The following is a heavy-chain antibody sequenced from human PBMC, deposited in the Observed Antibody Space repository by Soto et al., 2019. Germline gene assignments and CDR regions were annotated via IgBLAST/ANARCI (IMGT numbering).Heavy chain of an antibody. CDR3: ARERLELRYFDY. CDR2: IIPIFGTA. J-gene: IGHJ4*02. V-gene: IGHV1-69*06. D-gene: IGHD1-7*01. Sequence: SVKVSCKASGGTFSSYAISWVRQAPGQGLEWMGGIIPIFGTANYAQKFQCRVTITADKSTSTAYMELSSLRSEDTAVYYCARERLELRYFDYWGQGTLVTVS. CDR1: GGTFSSYA.